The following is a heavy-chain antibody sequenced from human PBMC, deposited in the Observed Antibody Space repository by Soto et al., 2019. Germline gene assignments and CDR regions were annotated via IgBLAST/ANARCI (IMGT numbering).Heavy chain of an antibody. D-gene: IGHD1-26*01. J-gene: IGHJ3*02. CDR1: GGTFSSYA. CDR3: ARDRFGGGSYHEYVDAFDI. CDR2: IIPIFGTA. Sequence: QVQLVQSGAEVNKPGSSVKVYCKASGGTFSSYAISWVRQAPVQGLEWVRGIIPIFGTANYAQKFQGRVTITADESTSKSYTELRSLRSDDTAVYYFARDRFGGGSYHEYVDAFDIWGQGTMVTVSS. V-gene: IGHV1-69*01.